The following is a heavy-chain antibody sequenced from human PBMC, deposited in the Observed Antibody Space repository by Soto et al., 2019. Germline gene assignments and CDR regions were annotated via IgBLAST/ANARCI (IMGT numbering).Heavy chain of an antibody. D-gene: IGHD3-3*01. J-gene: IGHJ4*02. CDR2: ISGSGGST. V-gene: IGHV3-23*01. CDR3: AKDGPRGLRFLEWLLSYFDY. CDR1: VFTVSSYA. Sequence: GGSLRLYGAASVFTVSSYAMSWVRQAPGKGLEWVSAISGSGGSTYYADSVKGRFTISRDNSKNTLYLQMNSLRAEDTAVYYCAKDGPRGLRFLEWLLSYFDYWGQGTLVTVSS.